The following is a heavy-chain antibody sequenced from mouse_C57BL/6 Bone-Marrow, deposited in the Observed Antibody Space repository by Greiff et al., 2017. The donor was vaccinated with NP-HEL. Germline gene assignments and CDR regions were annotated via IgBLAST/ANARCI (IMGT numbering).Heavy chain of an antibody. CDR1: GFTFSSYA. Sequence: EVMLVESGGGLVKPGGSLKLSCAASGFTFSSYAMSWVRQTPEKRLEWVATISDGGSYTYYPDNVKGRFTISSDNAKNNLYRQMSHLESEDTDMYNCARGVYEGAMDYWGQGTSVTVSS. V-gene: IGHV5-4*03. D-gene: IGHD2-14*01. CDR2: ISDGGSYT. CDR3: ARGVYEGAMDY. J-gene: IGHJ4*01.